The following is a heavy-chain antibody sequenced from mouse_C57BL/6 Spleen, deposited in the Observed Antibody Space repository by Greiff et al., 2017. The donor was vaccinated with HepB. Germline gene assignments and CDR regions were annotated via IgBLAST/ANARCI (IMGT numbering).Heavy chain of an antibody. Sequence: QVQLQQSGAELVKPGASVKISCKASGYAFSSYWMNWVKQRPGKGLEWIGQIYPGDGDTNYNGKFKGKATLTADKSSSTAYMQLSSLTSEDSAVYFCARSVYSNYGWFAYWGQGTLVTVSA. D-gene: IGHD2-5*01. J-gene: IGHJ3*01. CDR3: ARSVYSNYGWFAY. CDR2: IYPGDGDT. CDR1: GYAFSSYW. V-gene: IGHV1-80*01.